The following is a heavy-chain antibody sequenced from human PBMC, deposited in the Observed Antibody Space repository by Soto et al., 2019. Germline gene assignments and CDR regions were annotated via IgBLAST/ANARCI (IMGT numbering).Heavy chain of an antibody. V-gene: IGHV4-39*07. CDR3: ARSGSYGGGYFDY. Sequence: PSETLSLTCSVSGGSISSSSYYWGWIRQPPGKGLEWIGSIYHSGSTNYNPSLKSRVTISVDKSKNQFSLKLSSVTAADTAVYHCARSGSYGGGYFDYWGQATLVTVSS. D-gene: IGHD1-26*01. CDR2: IYHSGST. CDR1: GGSISSSSYY. J-gene: IGHJ4*02.